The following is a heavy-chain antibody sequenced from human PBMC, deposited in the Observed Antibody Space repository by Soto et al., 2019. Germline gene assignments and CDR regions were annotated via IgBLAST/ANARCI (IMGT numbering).Heavy chain of an antibody. CDR2: VYHSGTT. D-gene: IGHD2-2*01. J-gene: IGHJ6*03. CDR3: ARLRSDQLHYNYYYYMDV. CDR1: GGSISSSNFY. Sequence: SETLSLTCAVSGGSISSSNFYWGWIRQPPGKGLEWIGSVYHSGTTYYNLSLKSRVTTSVDTSKNQFSLKLSSVTAADTAIYYCARLRSDQLHYNYYYYMDVWGKGTTVTVSS. V-gene: IGHV4-39*01.